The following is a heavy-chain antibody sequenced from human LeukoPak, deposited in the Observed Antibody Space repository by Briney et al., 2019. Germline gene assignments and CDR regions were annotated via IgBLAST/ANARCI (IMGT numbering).Heavy chain of an antibody. D-gene: IGHD3-10*01. CDR2: IYYSGST. Sequence: PSETLSLTCTVSGGSVSSGSYYWSWIRQPPGKGLEWIGYIYYSGSTNYNPSLKSRVTISVDTSKNQFSLKLSSVTAADTAVYYCTRDSIRAYYGSGSYYYYYYGMEVWGQGTTVTVSS. CDR1: GGSVSSGSYY. J-gene: IGHJ6*02. V-gene: IGHV4-61*01. CDR3: TRDSIRAYYGSGSYYYYYYGMEV.